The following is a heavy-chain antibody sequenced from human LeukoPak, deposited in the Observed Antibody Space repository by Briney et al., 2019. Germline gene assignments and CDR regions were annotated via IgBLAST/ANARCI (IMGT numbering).Heavy chain of an antibody. CDR3: ARLAGLQYFDPDGFDI. CDR2: INHSGST. Sequence: SETLSLTCAVYGGSFSGYYWSWIRQPPGKGLEWIGEINHSGSTNYNPSLKSRVTISLDTSKNQFSLKLSSVTAADTAVYYCARLAGLQYFDPDGFDIWGQGTMVTVSS. V-gene: IGHV4-34*01. J-gene: IGHJ3*02. CDR1: GGSFSGYY. D-gene: IGHD3-9*01.